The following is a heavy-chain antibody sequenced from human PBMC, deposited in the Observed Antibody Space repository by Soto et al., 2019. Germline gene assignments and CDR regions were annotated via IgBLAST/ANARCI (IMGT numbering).Heavy chain of an antibody. D-gene: IGHD2-21*02. CDR3: ARPSCGGDCYSPFDY. J-gene: IGHJ4*02. Sequence: EVQLLESGGGFVQPGGSLRLSCTASGVGLSTYAISWVRQAPGKGLEWVSVISGNSGKTDYADSVKGRFSISRDKSENTVYLQMNRLRAEDTAVYYCARPSCGGDCYSPFDYWGQGTLVTVSS. V-gene: IGHV3-23*01. CDR2: ISGNSGKT. CDR1: GVGLSTYA.